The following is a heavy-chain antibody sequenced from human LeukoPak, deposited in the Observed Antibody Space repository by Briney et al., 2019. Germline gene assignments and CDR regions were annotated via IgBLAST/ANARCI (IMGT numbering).Heavy chain of an antibody. CDR3: ARGAGYNYPYYFDY. CDR1: GFTFSSYS. J-gene: IGHJ4*02. CDR2: IYGGGNI. Sequence: PGGSLRLSCAASGFTFSSYSMNWVRQAPGKGLEWVSVIYGGGNICYADSVKGRFTISRDNSKNTPYLQMNSLRAEDTAVYYCARGAGYNYPYYFDYWGQGTLVTVSS. V-gene: IGHV3-53*01. D-gene: IGHD5-24*01.